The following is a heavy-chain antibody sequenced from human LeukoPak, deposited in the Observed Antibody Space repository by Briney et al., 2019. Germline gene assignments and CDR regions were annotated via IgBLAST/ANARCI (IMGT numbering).Heavy chain of an antibody. D-gene: IGHD2-15*01. CDR3: ARGHPPVVAVRTNWFDP. CDR2: IDDSGST. CDR1: GGSFYGYS. Sequence: PSETLSLTCGVYGGSFYGYSWTWIRQPPGKGLEWIGDIDDSGSTNYKPSLRSRLSMSIDTSKKQFSLRLRSVTAADTAVYYCARGHPPVVAVRTNWFDPWGQGIPVTVSS. V-gene: IGHV4-34*01. J-gene: IGHJ5*02.